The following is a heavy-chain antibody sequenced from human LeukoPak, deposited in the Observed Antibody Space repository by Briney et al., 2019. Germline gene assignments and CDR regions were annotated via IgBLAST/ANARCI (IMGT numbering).Heavy chain of an antibody. CDR1: GFIVSSNY. CDR2: IYSGGST. Sequence: QSGGSLRLSCAASGFIVSSNYMSWVRQAPGKGLEWVSVIYSGGSTYYADSVKGRFTISRDNSQNTLYLQMNSLRVEDTAIYYCVREKGGYGDSYYFDSWGQGILVTVSS. D-gene: IGHD6-13*01. J-gene: IGHJ4*02. V-gene: IGHV3-53*01. CDR3: VREKGGYGDSYYFDS.